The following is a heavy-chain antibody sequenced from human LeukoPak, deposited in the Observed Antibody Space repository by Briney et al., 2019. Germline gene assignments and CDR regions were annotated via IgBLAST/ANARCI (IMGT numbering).Heavy chain of an antibody. Sequence: PSETLSLTCTVSGGSISRSSYYWGWIRQPPGKGLEWIGSLYYSGSTYYNPSLKSRVTISVDTSKKQFSLKLSSVTAADTAVYYCARLSPYYDILTGSSYYFDYWGQGTLVTVSS. J-gene: IGHJ4*02. CDR1: GGSISRSSYY. V-gene: IGHV4-39*01. CDR3: ARLSPYYDILTGSSYYFDY. CDR2: LYYSGST. D-gene: IGHD3-9*01.